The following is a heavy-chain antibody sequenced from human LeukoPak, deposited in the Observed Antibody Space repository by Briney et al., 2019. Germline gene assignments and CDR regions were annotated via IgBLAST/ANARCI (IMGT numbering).Heavy chain of an antibody. Sequence: GGPLRLSCAASGFTFSSYAMNWVRQAPGKGLEWVSGISGSGISPYYADSVRGRFTMSRDNSKNTVDLQMNSLRAEDTAVYYCAKANSPYYYDSSGYSTFDYWGQGTLVTVSS. J-gene: IGHJ4*02. D-gene: IGHD3-22*01. V-gene: IGHV3-23*01. CDR3: AKANSPYYYDSSGYSTFDY. CDR2: ISGSGISP. CDR1: GFTFSSYA.